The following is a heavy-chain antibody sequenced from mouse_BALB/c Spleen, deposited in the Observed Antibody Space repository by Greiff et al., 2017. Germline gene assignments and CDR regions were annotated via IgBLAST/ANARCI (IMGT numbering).Heavy chain of an antibody. V-gene: IGHV1-4*01. CDR3: ASRTGIFDY. Sequence: VQGVESGAELARPGASVKMSCKASGYTFTSYTMHWVKQRPGQGLEWIGYINPSSGYTNYNQKFKDKATLTADKSSSTAYMQLSSLTSEDSAVYYCASRTGIFDYWGQGTTLTVSS. CDR2: INPSSGYT. D-gene: IGHD4-1*01. CDR1: GYTFTSYT. J-gene: IGHJ2*01.